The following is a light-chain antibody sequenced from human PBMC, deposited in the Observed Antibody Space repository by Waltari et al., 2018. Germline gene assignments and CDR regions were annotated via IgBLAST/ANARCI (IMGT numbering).Light chain of an antibody. V-gene: IGKV1-39*01. CDR2: AAS. CDR1: QSINRY. CDR3: QQSYKSPPT. J-gene: IGKJ4*01. Sequence: DIQVTQSPSSLSASVGARITITCRASQSINRYLNWYQHKPGEAPKLLIYAASSLQRGVPSRFTGSGSGTDFTLTITGLQTEDSATYYCQQSYKSPPTFGGGTKVEIK.